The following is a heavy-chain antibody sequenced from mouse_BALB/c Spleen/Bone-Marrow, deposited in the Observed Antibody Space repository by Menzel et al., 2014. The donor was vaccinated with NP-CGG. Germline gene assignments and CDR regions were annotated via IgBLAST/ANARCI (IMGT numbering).Heavy chain of an antibody. CDR2: IYPGDGDT. V-gene: IGHV1-87*01. Sequence: VQLQQSGAELARPGASVKLSCKASGYTFTSYWMQWVKQRPGQGLEWIRAIYPGDGDTRYTQKFKGKATLTADKSSSTAYMQLSSLASEDSAVYYCAREGYYYGSSTYYAMDYWGQGTSVTVSS. J-gene: IGHJ4*01. CDR3: AREGYYYGSSTYYAMDY. D-gene: IGHD1-1*01. CDR1: GYTFTSYW.